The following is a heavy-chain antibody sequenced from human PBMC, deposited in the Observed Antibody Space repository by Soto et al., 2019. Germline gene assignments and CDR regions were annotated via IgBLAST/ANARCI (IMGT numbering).Heavy chain of an antibody. J-gene: IGHJ4*02. V-gene: IGHV1-46*01. Sequence: QVQLVQSGAEVKKPGASVKVSCQASGYTFASHYIHWVRQAPGQGLEWMGVINPNGGNTRYAQRFQDRITLTTDTTTNTVYLDLSSLSSDDKAVYYCGRDTSGVDYWGQGTLVTVSS. CDR1: GYTFASHY. CDR2: INPNGGNT. CDR3: GRDTSGVDY.